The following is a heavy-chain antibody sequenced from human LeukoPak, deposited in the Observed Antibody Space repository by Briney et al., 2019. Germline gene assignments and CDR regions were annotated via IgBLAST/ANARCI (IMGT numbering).Heavy chain of an antibody. CDR3: ARQANWGSVDY. V-gene: IGHV4-39*01. D-gene: IGHD7-27*01. CDR2: IYYSGST. Sequence: KSSETLSLTCTVSGGSISSSSYYWGWIRQPPGKGLEWIGSIYYSGSTYYNPSLKSRVTISVDASKNQFSLKLSSVTAADTAVYYCARQANWGSVDYWGQGTLVTVSS. J-gene: IGHJ4*02. CDR1: GGSISSSSYY.